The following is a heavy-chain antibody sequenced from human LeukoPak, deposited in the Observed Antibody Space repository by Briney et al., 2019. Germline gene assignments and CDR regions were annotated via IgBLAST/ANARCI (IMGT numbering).Heavy chain of an antibody. V-gene: IGHV3-30-3*01. CDR2: ILFDGTNK. J-gene: IGHJ4*02. Sequence: GGSLRLSCAASGFTFSSYAMHWVRQAPGKGLEWVAVILFDGTNKYYADSVKGRFTISRDNSKNTLYLQMNSLRAEDTAVFYCAKDSGRRYFDWLFDYWGQGTLVTVSS. CDR1: GFTFSSYA. D-gene: IGHD3-9*01. CDR3: AKDSGRRYFDWLFDY.